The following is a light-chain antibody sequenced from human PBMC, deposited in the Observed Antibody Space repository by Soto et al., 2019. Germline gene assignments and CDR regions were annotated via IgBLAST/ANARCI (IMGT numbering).Light chain of an antibody. CDR2: RTS. CDR3: QQYNNWPRAT. V-gene: IGKV3-15*01. CDR1: QTVRNN. Sequence: EFVLTQSPGTLSLSPGERATLSCRASQTVRNNYLAWYQQKPGQAPRLLMFRTSSRATGFPARFSGSGSGTEFNLTISSLQSEDFGVYYCQQYNNWPRATFGGGTKV. J-gene: IGKJ4*01.